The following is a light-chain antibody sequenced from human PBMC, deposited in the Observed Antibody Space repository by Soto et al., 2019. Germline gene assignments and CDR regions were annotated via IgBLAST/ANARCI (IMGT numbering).Light chain of an antibody. Sequence: IRFTQSPAVLSASVGDRVTIPCRASQDIANYLAWYQQKPGKAPKFLIYATSTFQSGVPSRFSGGGSGTEFTLTISSLQPEDFATYYCQQVNSYPLTFGGGTKVDIK. CDR2: ATS. CDR3: QQVNSYPLT. CDR1: QDIANY. V-gene: IGKV1-9*01. J-gene: IGKJ4*01.